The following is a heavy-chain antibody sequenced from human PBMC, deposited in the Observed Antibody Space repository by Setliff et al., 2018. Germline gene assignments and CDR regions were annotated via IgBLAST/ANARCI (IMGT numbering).Heavy chain of an antibody. Sequence: LRLSCAASGITFSTYSMNWVRQAPGKGPEWVSYISSGSLIIYYADSVKGRFTISRDNAKNSLYLQMNSLRAEDTAVYYCARDRGHYYDSSGYFDYWGQGTLVTVSS. CDR1: GITFSTYS. CDR2: ISSGSLII. D-gene: IGHD3-22*01. J-gene: IGHJ4*02. CDR3: ARDRGHYYDSSGYFDY. V-gene: IGHV3-48*01.